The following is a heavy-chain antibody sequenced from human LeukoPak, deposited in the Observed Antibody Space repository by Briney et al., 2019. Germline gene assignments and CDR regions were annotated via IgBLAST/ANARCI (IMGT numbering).Heavy chain of an antibody. CDR1: GGSISSYY. CDR2: IYYSGST. D-gene: IGHD1-1*01. J-gene: IGHJ6*02. V-gene: IGHV4-59*01. Sequence: SETLSLTCTVSGGSISSYYWSWIRQPPGKGLEWIGYIYYSGSTNYNPSLKSRVTISVDTSKNRFSLKLSSVTAADTAVYYCARDKYRWNDGSYGMDVWGQGTTVTVSS. CDR3: ARDKYRWNDGSYGMDV.